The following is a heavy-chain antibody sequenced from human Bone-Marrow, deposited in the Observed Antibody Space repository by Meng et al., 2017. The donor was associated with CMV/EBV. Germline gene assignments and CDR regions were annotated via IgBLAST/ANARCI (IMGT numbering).Heavy chain of an antibody. D-gene: IGHD3-3*01. CDR1: GYTFTSYG. J-gene: IGHJ4*02. Sequence: ASVKVSCKASGYTFTSYGISWVRQAPGQGLEWMGWISAYNGNTNYAQKLQGRVTMTTDTSTSTAHMELRSLRSDDTAVYYCARDLADYDFWSGPPGDYWGQGTLVTVSS. V-gene: IGHV1-18*01. CDR2: ISAYNGNT. CDR3: ARDLADYDFWSGPPGDY.